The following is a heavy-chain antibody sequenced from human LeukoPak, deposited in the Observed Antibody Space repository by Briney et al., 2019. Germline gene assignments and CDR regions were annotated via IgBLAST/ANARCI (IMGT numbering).Heavy chain of an antibody. D-gene: IGHD3-22*01. V-gene: IGHV3-53*01. J-gene: IGHJ4*02. Sequence: GGSLRLSCAASGFTVSSNYMSWVRQAPGKGLEWVSVIYSGGSTYYADSVKGQFTISRDNSKNTLYLQMNSLRAEDTAVYYCARQTYDSSGYYDYWGQGTLVTVSS. CDR3: ARQTYDSSGYYDY. CDR2: IYSGGST. CDR1: GFTVSSNY.